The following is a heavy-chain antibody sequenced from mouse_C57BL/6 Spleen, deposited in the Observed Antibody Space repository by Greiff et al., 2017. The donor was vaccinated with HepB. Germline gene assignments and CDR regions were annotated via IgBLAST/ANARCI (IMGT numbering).Heavy chain of an antibody. D-gene: IGHD1-1*01. V-gene: IGHV5-4*01. CDR3: ARERVTTHYFDY. J-gene: IGHJ2*01. CDR2: ISDGGSYT. Sequence: DVKLVESGGGLVKPGGSLKLSCAASGFTFSSYAMSWVRQTPEKRLEWVATISDGGSYTYYPDNVKGRFTISRDNAKNNLYLQMSHLKSEDTAMYYCARERVTTHYFDYWGQGTTLTVSS. CDR1: GFTFSSYA.